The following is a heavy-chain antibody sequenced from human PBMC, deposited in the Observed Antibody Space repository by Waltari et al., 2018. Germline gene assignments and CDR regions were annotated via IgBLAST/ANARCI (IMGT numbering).Heavy chain of an antibody. D-gene: IGHD3-22*01. CDR1: GFSFDVYA. CDR2: ISWNSGYI. J-gene: IGHJ3*01. V-gene: IGHV3-9*01. CDR3: AKGFLINSSGYYGDAFDV. Sequence: EVQLVESGGGLVQPGGSLRLSCAASGFSFDVYAMDWVRQVPGKGREWVSTISWNSGYIDYADSVKGRFTISRDNARNSLYLQMDSVRPEDTALYYCAKGFLINSSGYYGDAFDVWGQGTMVTVSS.